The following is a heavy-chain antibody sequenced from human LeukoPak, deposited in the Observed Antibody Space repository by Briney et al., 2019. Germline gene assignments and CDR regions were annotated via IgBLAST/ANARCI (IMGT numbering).Heavy chain of an antibody. J-gene: IGHJ5*02. Sequence: PSETLSLTCTVSGGSISSGGYYWSWIRQHPGKGLEWIGYIYYSGSTYYNPSLKSRVTISVDTSKNQFSLKLSSVTAADTAVYYCARDRFGEPPMFDPWGQGTLVTVSS. CDR3: ARDRFGEPPMFDP. CDR1: GGSISSGGYY. CDR2: IYYSGST. D-gene: IGHD3-10*01. V-gene: IGHV4-31*03.